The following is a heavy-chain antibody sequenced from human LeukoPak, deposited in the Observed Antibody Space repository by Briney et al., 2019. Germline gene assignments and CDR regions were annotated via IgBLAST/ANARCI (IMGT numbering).Heavy chain of an antibody. CDR1: GFTFSDYY. CDR3: ARAPQGEWENPHFDY. CDR2: ISSSGSTI. J-gene: IGHJ4*02. V-gene: IGHV3-11*01. Sequence: GGSLRLSCAASGFTFSDYYMSWVRQAPGKGLEWGSYISSSGSTIYYADSVKGRFTISRDSAKNSLYLQMNSLRAEDTAVYYCARAPQGEWENPHFDYWGQGTLVTVSS. D-gene: IGHD1-26*01.